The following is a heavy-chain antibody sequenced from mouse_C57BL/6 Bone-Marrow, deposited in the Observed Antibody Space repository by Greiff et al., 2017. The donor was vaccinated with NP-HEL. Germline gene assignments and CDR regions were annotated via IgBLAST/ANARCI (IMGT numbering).Heavy chain of an antibody. D-gene: IGHD1-2*01. Sequence: VQLQQSGPELVKPGASVTISCKASGYSFTGYYMHWVKQSPEKSLEWIGEINPNNGGTTYNQKFKAKATLTVDKSSSTAYMQLKSLTSEDSAVYYCARAHYGPWFAYWGQGTLVTVSA. CDR2: INPNNGGT. V-gene: IGHV1-42*01. J-gene: IGHJ3*01. CDR3: ARAHYGPWFAY. CDR1: GYSFTGYY.